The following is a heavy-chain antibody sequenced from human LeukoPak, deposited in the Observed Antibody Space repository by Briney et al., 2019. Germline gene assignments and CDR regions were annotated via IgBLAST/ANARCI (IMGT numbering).Heavy chain of an antibody. CDR3: AKDPILWFGDQGAFDI. CDR2: ISRSGGST. D-gene: IGHD3-10*01. V-gene: IGHV3-23*01. J-gene: IGHJ3*02. Sequence: GGSLRLSCAASGLTFSSCAMTWVRRAPGNRVEWCSAISRSGGSTYYADSVKGRFTISRDNSKNTLYLQMNSLRAEDTAVYYCAKDPILWFGDQGAFDIWGQGTMVTVSS. CDR1: GLTFSSCA.